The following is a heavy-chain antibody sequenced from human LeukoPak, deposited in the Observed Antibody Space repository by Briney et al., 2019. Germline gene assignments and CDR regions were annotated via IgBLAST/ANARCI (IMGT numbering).Heavy chain of an antibody. CDR2: IYYSGST. CDR3: ATAGVAVVDAFDI. Sequence: SETLSLTCTVSGGSISSYYWSWIRQPPGKGLEWIGYIYYSGSTNYNPSLKSRVTISVDTSKNQFSLKLSSVTAADTAVYYCATAGVAVVDAFDIWGQGTMVTVSS. CDR1: GGSISSYY. V-gene: IGHV4-59*12. J-gene: IGHJ3*02. D-gene: IGHD6-19*01.